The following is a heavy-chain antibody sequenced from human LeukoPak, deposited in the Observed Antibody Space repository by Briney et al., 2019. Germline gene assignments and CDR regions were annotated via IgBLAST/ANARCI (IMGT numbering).Heavy chain of an antibody. CDR3: AKGYEFWSGYWDS. Sequence: GRCRRLAWPLAGSSLTNNATSWVRQPPGKGLGWIAAISANGLSTYYAGSVRGRFTISRDNSRNTLSLQVNIVRAEDTAVYFCAKGYEFWSGYWDSWGQGTPVTASS. V-gene: IGHV3-23*01. J-gene: IGHJ4*02. D-gene: IGHD3-3*01. CDR1: GSSLTNNA. CDR2: ISANGLST.